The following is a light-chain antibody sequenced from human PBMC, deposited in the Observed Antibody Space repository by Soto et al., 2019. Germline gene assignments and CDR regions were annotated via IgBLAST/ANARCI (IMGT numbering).Light chain of an antibody. J-gene: IGKJ1*01. Sequence: DIQMTQSPSSLSASVGDRVTITRRASQSISSYLNWYQQKPGKAPKLLIYAASSLQSGVPSRFSGTGSGTGFTLTISSLQPEDFATYFCQQAFSAEWTFGQGTKVDIK. CDR1: QSISSY. CDR3: QQAFSAEWT. V-gene: IGKV1-39*01. CDR2: AAS.